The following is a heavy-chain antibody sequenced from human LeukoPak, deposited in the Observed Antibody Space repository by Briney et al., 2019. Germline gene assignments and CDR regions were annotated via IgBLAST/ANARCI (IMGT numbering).Heavy chain of an antibody. CDR2: INPNSGGT. D-gene: IGHD3-22*01. V-gene: IGHV1-2*02. Sequence: ASVKVSCKASGYTFTGYYMHWVRQAPGQGLEWMGWINPNSGGTNYAQKFQGRVTMTRDTSISTAYMELSRLRSDDTAVYYCARDIVGIGYYDSSGHEDYWGQGSLVTVSS. CDR1: GYTFTGYY. CDR3: ARDIVGIGYYDSSGHEDY. J-gene: IGHJ4*02.